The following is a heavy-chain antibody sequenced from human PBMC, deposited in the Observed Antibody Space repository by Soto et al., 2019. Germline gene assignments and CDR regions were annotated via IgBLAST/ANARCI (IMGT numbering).Heavy chain of an antibody. D-gene: IGHD2-2*01. V-gene: IGHV4-39*02. CDR3: AKDGGPAYCNSPGCSAEHFDY. CDR1: GDSISSSSYY. CDR2: IYYSGST. Sequence: SETLSLTCTVSGDSISSSSYYWGWIRQPPGKGLEWIGSIYYSGSTYYNPSLKSRVTISVDTSRIHFSLKLISVTAADTAVYYCAKDGGPAYCNSPGCSAEHFDYWGQGTQVTVSS. J-gene: IGHJ4*02.